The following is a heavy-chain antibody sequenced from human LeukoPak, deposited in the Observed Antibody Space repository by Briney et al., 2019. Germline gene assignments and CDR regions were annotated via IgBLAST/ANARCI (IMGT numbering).Heavy chain of an antibody. J-gene: IGHJ4*02. D-gene: IGHD3-10*01. V-gene: IGHV3-23*01. Sequence: GGSLRLSCAAPGITFSNYNMNWVRQAPGKGLEWVSAISGSGGSTYYADSVKGRFTISRDNSKNTLYLQMNSLRAEDTAVYYCAKGLAMVRGVITYWGQGTLVTVSS. CDR3: AKGLAMVRGVITY. CDR1: GITFSNYN. CDR2: ISGSGGST.